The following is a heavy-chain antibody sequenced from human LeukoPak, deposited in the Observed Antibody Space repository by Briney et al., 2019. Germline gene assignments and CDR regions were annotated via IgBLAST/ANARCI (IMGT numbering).Heavy chain of an antibody. V-gene: IGHV3-21*01. D-gene: IGHD3-22*01. CDR1: GFTFDDYA. J-gene: IGHJ4*02. Sequence: GGSLRLSCAASGFTFDDYAMHWVRQAPGKGLEWVSSISSSSRDINYADSVKGRFTISRDNAWNSLYLQMNSLRAEDTAVYYCARDSDSSGHYYMDYFDYWGQGALVTVSS. CDR2: ISSSSRDI. CDR3: ARDSDSSGHYYMDYFDY.